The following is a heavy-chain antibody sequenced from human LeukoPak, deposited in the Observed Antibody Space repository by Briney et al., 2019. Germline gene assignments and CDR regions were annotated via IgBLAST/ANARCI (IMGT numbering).Heavy chain of an antibody. CDR2: ISRSGTTI. V-gene: IGHV3-48*03. D-gene: IGHD2-21*02. CDR1: GFTFSNYD. Sequence: GGSLRLSCAASGFTFSNYDMTWVRQAPGKGPEWISYISRSGTTIYYADSVKGRFTISRDNTKNTLLLQMHGLRVEDTAIYYCARGYGLGQCGGDCQQYYFDYWGQGTLVTVSS. CDR3: ARGYGLGQCGGDCQQYYFDY. J-gene: IGHJ4*02.